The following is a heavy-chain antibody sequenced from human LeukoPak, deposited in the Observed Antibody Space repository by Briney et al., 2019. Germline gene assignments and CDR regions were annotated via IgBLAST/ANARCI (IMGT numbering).Heavy chain of an antibody. CDR1: GFIFSSNA. D-gene: IGHD7-27*01. CDR2: ISASGLTT. CDR3: AKVMRDWGGHYYGMDV. V-gene: IGHV3-23*01. J-gene: IGHJ6*02. Sequence: GGSLRLSCAASGFIFSSNAMSWVRQAPGQGLEWVSGISASGLTTYYADSVKGRFTISRDNSKNTLYLQMNSLTAEDTAVYYCAKVMRDWGGHYYGMDVWGQGTTVTVSS.